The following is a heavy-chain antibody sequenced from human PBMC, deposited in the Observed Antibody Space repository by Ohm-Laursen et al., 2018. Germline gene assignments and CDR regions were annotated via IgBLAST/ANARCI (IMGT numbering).Heavy chain of an antibody. CDR1: GFSLSTSGVG. CDR2: IYWDDDK. D-gene: IGHD4-17*01. J-gene: IGHJ4*02. Sequence: TQTLTLTCTASGFSLSTSGVGVGWIRQPPGKALEWLALIYWDDDKRYSPSLKSRLTITKDSSKSQVVLTMTNMDPVDTATYYCAHSPKMTTVHYWGQGTLVTVSS. V-gene: IGHV2-5*02. CDR3: AHSPKMTTVHY.